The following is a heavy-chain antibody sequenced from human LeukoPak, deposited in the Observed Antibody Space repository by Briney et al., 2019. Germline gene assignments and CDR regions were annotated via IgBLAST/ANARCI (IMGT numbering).Heavy chain of an antibody. CDR2: INPNSGGT. CDR3: ARTRGSHISMAYLDY. J-gene: IGHJ4*02. CDR1: GYTFTGYY. Sequence: ASVKVSCKASGYTFTGYYMRWVRQAPGQGLEWMGWINPNSGGTNYAQKFQGRVTVTRDTSISTAYMELSSLRSDDTAVYYCARTRGSHISMAYLDYWGQGTLVTVSP. V-gene: IGHV1-2*02. D-gene: IGHD2/OR15-2a*01.